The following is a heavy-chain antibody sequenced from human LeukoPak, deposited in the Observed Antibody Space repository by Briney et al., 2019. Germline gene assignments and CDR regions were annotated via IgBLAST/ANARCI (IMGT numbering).Heavy chain of an antibody. CDR1: GGTFTSYA. CDR2: IIPIFGTA. Sequence: SSVKVSCKASGGTFTSYAISWVRQAPGQGLEWMGGIIPIFGTANYAQKFQGRVTMTADDSTSTAYMELSSPTSEDTAVYYCARFVEFDSVVTYFDSWGQGTLVTVSS. V-gene: IGHV1-69*01. J-gene: IGHJ4*02. CDR3: ARFVEFDSVVTYFDS. D-gene: IGHD4-23*01.